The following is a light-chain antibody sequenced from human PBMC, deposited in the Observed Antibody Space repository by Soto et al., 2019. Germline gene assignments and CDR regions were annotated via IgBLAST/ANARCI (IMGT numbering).Light chain of an antibody. CDR3: QQYGSLPIT. CDR2: GAS. V-gene: IGKV3-20*01. CDR1: QSVSSNK. J-gene: IGKJ5*01. Sequence: EIVLTQSPGTLSLSPGERATLSCRASQSVSSNKLAWYQQKPGQAPRLLIYGASSRATGIPDRFSGSGSGTDFTLTISRVAPEDFAVYYCQQYGSLPITFGQGTRLEI.